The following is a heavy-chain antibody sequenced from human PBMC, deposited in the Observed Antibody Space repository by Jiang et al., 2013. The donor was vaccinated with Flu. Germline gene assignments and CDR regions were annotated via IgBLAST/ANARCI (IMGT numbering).Heavy chain of an antibody. Sequence: GAEVKKPGESLRISCKGSGYSFTSYWISWVRQMPGKGLEWMGRIDPSDSYTNYSPSFQGHVTISADKSISTAYLQWSSLKASDTAMYYCARQNPYDFWSGYYGNWFDPWGQGTLVTVSS. J-gene: IGHJ5*02. CDR2: IDPSDSYT. CDR1: GYSFTSYW. CDR3: ARQNPYDFWSGYYGNWFDP. D-gene: IGHD3-3*01. V-gene: IGHV5-10-1*01.